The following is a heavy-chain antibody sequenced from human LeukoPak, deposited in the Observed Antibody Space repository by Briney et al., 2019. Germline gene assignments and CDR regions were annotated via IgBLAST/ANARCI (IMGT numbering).Heavy chain of an antibody. D-gene: IGHD3-22*01. CDR3: ARDLYSPGYYEP. CDR2: ISAYNGNT. Sequence: ASVKVSCKASGYTFTSYGISWVRQAPGQGLEWMGWISAYNGNTNYAQKLQGRVTMTTDTSTSTAYMELRSLRSDDTAAYYCARDLYSPGYYEPWGQGTLVTVSS. J-gene: IGHJ5*02. V-gene: IGHV1-18*04. CDR1: GYTFTSYG.